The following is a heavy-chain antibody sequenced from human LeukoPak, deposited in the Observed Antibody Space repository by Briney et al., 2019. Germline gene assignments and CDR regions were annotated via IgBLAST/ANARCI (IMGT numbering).Heavy chain of an antibody. D-gene: IGHD2-2*01. V-gene: IGHV1-46*01. CDR2: INPSGGST. CDR3: ARDGRYCGSTSCRLNWFDP. J-gene: IGHJ5*02. CDR1: GYTFTTYY. Sequence: ASVKVSCKASGYTFTTYYMHWVRQAPGQGLEWMGIINPSGGSTSYAQKFQGRVTMTRDTSTSKIYMELSSLRSEDTAVYYCARDGRYCGSTSCRLNWFDPWGQGTLVTVSS.